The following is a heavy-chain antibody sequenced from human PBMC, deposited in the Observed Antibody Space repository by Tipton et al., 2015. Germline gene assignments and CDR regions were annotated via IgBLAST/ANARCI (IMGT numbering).Heavy chain of an antibody. V-gene: IGHV4-59*01. D-gene: IGHD6-19*01. CDR3: ASRGAGTSHYAMDV. CDR1: GGSISNYY. J-gene: IGHJ6*02. CDR2: IYYTGNT. Sequence: TLSLTCTVSGGSISNYYWGWIRQPPGKGLEWIGYIYYTGNTNYHASLRSRVTISLDTSKKQFSLMLTSVTAADTAVYYCASRGAGTSHYAMDVWGQGTTVTVSS.